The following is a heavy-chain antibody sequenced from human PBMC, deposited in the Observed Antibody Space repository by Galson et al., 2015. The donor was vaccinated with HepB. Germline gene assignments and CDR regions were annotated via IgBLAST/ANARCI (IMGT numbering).Heavy chain of an antibody. CDR2: ISYDGSNK. CDR3: AKDGIAAAGTVLSWFDP. J-gene: IGHJ5*02. V-gene: IGHV3-30*18. D-gene: IGHD6-13*01. CDR1: GFTFSSYG. Sequence: SLRLSCAASGFTFSSYGMHWVRQAPGKGLEWVAVISYDGSNKYYADSVKGRFTISRDNSKNTLYLQMNSLRAEDTAVYYCAKDGIAAAGTVLSWFDPWGQGTLVTVSS.